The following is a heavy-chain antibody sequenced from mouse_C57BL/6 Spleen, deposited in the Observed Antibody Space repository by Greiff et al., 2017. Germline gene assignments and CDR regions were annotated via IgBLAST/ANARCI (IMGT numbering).Heavy chain of an antibody. J-gene: IGHJ2*01. CDR3: ARGGITTVVSDY. V-gene: IGHV1-54*01. D-gene: IGHD1-1*01. CDR2: INPGSGGT. Sequence: QVHVKQSGAELVRPGTSVKVSCKASGYAFTNYLIEWVKQRPGQGLEWIGVINPGSGGTNYNEKFKGKATLTADKSSSTAYMQLSSLTSEDSAVYFCARGGITTVVSDYWGQGTTLTVSS. CDR1: GYAFTNYL.